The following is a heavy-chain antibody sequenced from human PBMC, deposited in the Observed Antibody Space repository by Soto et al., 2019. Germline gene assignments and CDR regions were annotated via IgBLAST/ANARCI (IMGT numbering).Heavy chain of an antibody. CDR1: GATFMKSA. CDR2: IIPIFGST. D-gene: IGHD2-21*01. CDR3: ATSSGLSGPYPPLPAN. J-gene: IGHJ4*02. V-gene: IGHV1-69*06. Sequence: SVKVSCKASGATFMKSAITWVRQAPGQGPEWVGMIIPIFGSTNPAPTFRGRVTFTAYTSTSTAFMELTRLKSNDTAVYYCATSSGLSGPYPPLPANWGQGTLVTVSS.